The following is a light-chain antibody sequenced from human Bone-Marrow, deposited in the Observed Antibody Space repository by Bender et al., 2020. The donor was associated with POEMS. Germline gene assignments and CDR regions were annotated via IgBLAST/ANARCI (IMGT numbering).Light chain of an antibody. CDR2: GDN. CDR3: QSLDNSLDGPI. Sequence: QSVLTPPPSVSGVPGQRVTISCTGSSSNIGTHYDVHWYQKFPGSAPKLLISGDNSRPSGVPDRFSGSKSGSSAYLAITGLQAEDEADYFCQSLDNSLDGPIFGGGTKLTVL. J-gene: IGLJ2*01. CDR1: SSNIGTHYD. V-gene: IGLV1-40*01.